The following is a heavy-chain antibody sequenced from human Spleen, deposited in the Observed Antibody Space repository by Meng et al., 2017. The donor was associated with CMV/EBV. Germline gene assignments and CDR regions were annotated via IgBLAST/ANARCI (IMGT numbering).Heavy chain of an antibody. V-gene: IGHV5-51*01. D-gene: IGHD3-10*01. CDR3: ARNYGSGRPAAFDI. CDR2: VYPGDSDT. Sequence: GYGYSFTNYWIAWVRQMPGKGLEWMGIVYPGDSDTRYSPSFQGQVTISADKSISTAYLQWSSLKASDTAMYYCARNYGSGRPAAFDIWGQGTMVTVSS. J-gene: IGHJ3*02. CDR1: GYSFTNYW.